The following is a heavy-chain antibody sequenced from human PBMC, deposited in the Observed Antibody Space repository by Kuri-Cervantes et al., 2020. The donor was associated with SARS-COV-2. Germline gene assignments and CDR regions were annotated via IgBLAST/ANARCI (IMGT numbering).Heavy chain of an antibody. CDR3: ARATVGATRENHEFDY. CDR2: TYYRSKWCN. CDR1: GDSVSSNSAA. J-gene: IGHJ4*02. V-gene: IGHV6-1*01. D-gene: IGHD1-26*01. Sequence: LRLSCAISGDSVSSNSAAWNWIRQSPSRGLEWLGRTYYRSKWCNDYAVSVKSRITINPDTSKNQFSLQLNSVTPEDTAVYYCARATVGATRENHEFDYWGQGTLVTVSS.